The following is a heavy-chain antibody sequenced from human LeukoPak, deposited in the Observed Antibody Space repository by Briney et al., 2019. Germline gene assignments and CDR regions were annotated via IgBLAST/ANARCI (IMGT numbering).Heavy chain of an antibody. CDR3: VRHQEGMVRGVLYYMDV. J-gene: IGHJ6*03. CDR2: IYYTGNT. CDR1: GDTISTSDHY. Sequence: WETLSLTCSVSGDTISTSDHYWGWIRQPPGKGLEWIGSIYYTGNTYYNPSLKSRVTISVDTSKNQFSLKLSSVTAADTAVYYCVRHQEGMVRGVLYYMDVWGTGTTVTISS. D-gene: IGHD3-10*01. V-gene: IGHV4-39*01.